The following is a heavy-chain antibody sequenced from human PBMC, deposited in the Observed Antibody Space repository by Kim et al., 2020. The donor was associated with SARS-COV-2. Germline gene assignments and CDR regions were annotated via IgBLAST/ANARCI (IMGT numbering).Heavy chain of an antibody. CDR2: IYYSGST. CDR1: GGSISSGGYY. J-gene: IGHJ5*02. V-gene: IGHV4-31*03. Sequence: SETLSLTCTVSGGSISSGGYYWSWIRQHPGKGLEWIGYIYYSGSTYYNPSLKSRVTISVDTSKNQFSLKLSSVTAADTAVYYCAREGQWRSMFDPWGQGTLVTVSS. CDR3: AREGQWRSMFDP. D-gene: IGHD6-19*01.